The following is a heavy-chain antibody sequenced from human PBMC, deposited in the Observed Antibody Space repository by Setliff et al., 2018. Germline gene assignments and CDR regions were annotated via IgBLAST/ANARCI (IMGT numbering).Heavy chain of an antibody. CDR3: ARPXXXWGY. J-gene: IGHJ4*02. CDR2: IFPGNSDN. V-gene: IGHV5-51*01. CDR1: GYSFSSYW. Sequence: PGESLKISCKGSGYSFSSYWIGWVRQMPGKXLEWMGIIFPGNSDNRYSTSFQGPVPISADKSISTAYLQWSSLKASDTAMYYCARPXXXWGYWGQGTLVTVSS. D-gene: IGHD7-27*01.